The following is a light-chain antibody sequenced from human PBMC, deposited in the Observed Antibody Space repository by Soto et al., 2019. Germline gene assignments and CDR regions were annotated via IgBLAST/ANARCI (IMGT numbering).Light chain of an antibody. J-gene: IGKJ5*01. CDR3: QQSYSTGIT. Sequence: IQLTQSPSSLSASVGDRVTITCEASQGISSYLAWYQQKPGKAPKLLIYDASTLQSGVPSRFSGSGSGTDFTLTISSLQPEDFATYYCQQSYSTGITFGQGTRLEIK. CDR2: DAS. V-gene: IGKV1-39*01. CDR1: QGISSY.